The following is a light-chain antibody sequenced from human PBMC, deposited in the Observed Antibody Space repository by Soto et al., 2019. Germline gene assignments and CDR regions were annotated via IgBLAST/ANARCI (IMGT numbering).Light chain of an antibody. J-gene: IGKJ4*01. CDR3: QQYGSSPL. V-gene: IGKV3-20*01. Sequence: DIVLTQSPGTLSLSPGERATLSCRASQSVSTNLAWYQQKPGQAPRLLIYGASSRATGIPDRFSGSGSGTDFTLTISRLEPEDFAVYYCQQYGSSPLFGGGTKVDIK. CDR1: QSVSTN. CDR2: GAS.